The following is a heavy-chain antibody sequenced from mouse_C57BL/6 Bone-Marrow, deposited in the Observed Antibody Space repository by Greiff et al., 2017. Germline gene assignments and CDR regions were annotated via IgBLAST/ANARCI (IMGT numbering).Heavy chain of an antibody. CDR1: GYTFTSYW. CDR3: ARSPLYYYGSSYFDV. J-gene: IGHJ1*03. D-gene: IGHD1-1*01. CDR2: IYPGSGST. Sequence: QVQLQQPGAELVKPGASVKMSCKASGYTFTSYWITWVKQRPGQGLEWIGDIYPGSGSTNYNEKFKSKATLTVDTSSSTAYMQHSSLTSEDSAVYYSARSPLYYYGSSYFDVWGTGTTVTVSS. V-gene: IGHV1-55*01.